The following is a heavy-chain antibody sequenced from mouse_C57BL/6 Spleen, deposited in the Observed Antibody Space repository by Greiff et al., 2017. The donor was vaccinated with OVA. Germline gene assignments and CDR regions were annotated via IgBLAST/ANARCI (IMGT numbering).Heavy chain of an antibody. V-gene: IGHV1-54*01. D-gene: IGHD1-1*01. CDR2: INPGSGGT. CDR3: ARSGYYGSSLYAMDY. Sequence: VQLQQSGAELVRPGTSVKVSCKASGYAFTNYLIEWVKQRPGQGLEWIGVINPGSGGTNYNEKFKGTATLTADKSSSTAYMQLSSLTSEDSAVYFCARSGYYGSSLYAMDYWGQGTSVTVSS. CDR1: GYAFTNYL. J-gene: IGHJ4*01.